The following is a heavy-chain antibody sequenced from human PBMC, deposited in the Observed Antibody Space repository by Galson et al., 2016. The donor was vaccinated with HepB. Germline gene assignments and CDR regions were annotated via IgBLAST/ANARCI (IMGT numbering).Heavy chain of an antibody. CDR3: ARDQGQGRYFDL. J-gene: IGHJ2*01. CDR1: GFTFSSYN. V-gene: IGHV3-48*02. CDR2: ISSSSRTT. Sequence: SLRLSCAASGFTFSSYNLNWVRQAPGKGLQWVSYISSSSRTTYYADSVKGRFTIPRDNAKNSLYLQVNSLRDEDTAVYYCARDQGQGRYFDLWGRGTLVTVSS.